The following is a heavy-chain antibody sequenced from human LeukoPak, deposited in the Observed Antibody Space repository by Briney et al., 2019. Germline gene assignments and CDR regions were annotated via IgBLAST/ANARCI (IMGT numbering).Heavy chain of an antibody. D-gene: IGHD3-3*01. CDR2: IYHSGST. CDR3: ARHLDFWSGYYIDY. CDR1: GYSISSGDY. V-gene: IGHV4-38-2*01. J-gene: IGHJ4*02. Sequence: KPSETLSLTCAVSGYSISSGDYWGWIRQPPGKGLEWIGSIYHSGSTYYNPSLKSRVTISVDTSKNQFSLKLSSVTAADTAVYYCARHLDFWSGYYIDYWGQGTLVTVSS.